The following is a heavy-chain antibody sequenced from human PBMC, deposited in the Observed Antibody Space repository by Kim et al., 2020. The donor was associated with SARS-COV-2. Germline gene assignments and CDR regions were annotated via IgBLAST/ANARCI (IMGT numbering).Heavy chain of an antibody. CDR2: ISGSGGST. D-gene: IGHD6-19*01. V-gene: IGHV3-23*01. CDR3: AKQTPKEIYGYSSGWYWFDP. J-gene: IGHJ5*02. Sequence: GGSLRLSCAASGFTFSSYAMSWVRQAPGKGLEWVSAISGSGGSTYYADSVKGRFTISRDNSKNTLYLQMNSLRAEDTAVYYCAKQTPKEIYGYSSGWYWFDPWGQGTLVTVSS. CDR1: GFTFSSYA.